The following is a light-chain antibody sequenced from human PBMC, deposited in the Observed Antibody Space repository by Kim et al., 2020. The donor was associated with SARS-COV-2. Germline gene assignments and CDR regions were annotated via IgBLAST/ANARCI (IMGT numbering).Light chain of an antibody. J-gene: IGLJ2*01. Sequence: QAVVTQEPSLTVSPGGTVTLTCGSSTGAVTAGHFPYWFQQKPGQAPRTLINDIRNKYFWTPARFSGSLLGGKAALTLSGAQPEDEAEYYCLLFYNYVRVFGGGTQLTVL. CDR2: DIR. V-gene: IGLV7-46*01. CDR3: LLFYNYVRV. CDR1: TGAVTAGHF.